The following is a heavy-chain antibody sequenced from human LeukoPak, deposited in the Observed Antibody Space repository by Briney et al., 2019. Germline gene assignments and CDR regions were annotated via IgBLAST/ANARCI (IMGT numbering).Heavy chain of an antibody. CDR2: IYYSGST. CDR1: GGSISSYY. V-gene: IGHV4-59*08. J-gene: IGHJ4*02. Sequence: SETLSLTCTVSGGSISSYYWSWIRQPPGKGLEWIGYIYYSGSTNYNPSLKSRVTISGDTSKNQFSLKLSSVTAADTAVYYCARHVGSSSWQNFDYWGQGTLVTVSS. CDR3: ARHVGSSSWQNFDY. D-gene: IGHD6-13*01.